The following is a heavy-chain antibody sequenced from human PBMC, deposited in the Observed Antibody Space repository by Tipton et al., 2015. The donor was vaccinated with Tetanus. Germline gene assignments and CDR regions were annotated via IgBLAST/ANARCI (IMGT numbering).Heavy chain of an antibody. Sequence: SLRLSCAASGMTLSYFAMSWVRQAPGKGLEWVSPISGSGGTTYFADSVQGRFNISRDNSKYTLYLHMNSLSAGDTAVYYSAKDFRQLVRVDACDIWGQGSAVTVSS. V-gene: IGHV3-23*01. CDR2: ISGSGGTT. CDR1: GMTLSYFA. CDR3: AKDFRQLVRVDACDI. D-gene: IGHD6-6*01. J-gene: IGHJ3*02.